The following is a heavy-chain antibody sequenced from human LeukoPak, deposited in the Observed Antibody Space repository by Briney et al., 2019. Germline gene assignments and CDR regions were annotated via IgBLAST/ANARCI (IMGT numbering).Heavy chain of an antibody. J-gene: IGHJ4*02. Sequence: ASVKVSCKVSGYTLTELSMHWVRQAPGKGLEWMGGFDPEDGETIYAQKFQGRVTMTEDTSTDTAYMELSSLRSEDTAVYYCATTKTSYYDFWSGYYLGPLFDYWGQGTLVTVSS. CDR1: GYTLTELS. D-gene: IGHD3-3*01. CDR2: FDPEDGET. CDR3: ATTKTSYYDFWSGYYLGPLFDY. V-gene: IGHV1-24*01.